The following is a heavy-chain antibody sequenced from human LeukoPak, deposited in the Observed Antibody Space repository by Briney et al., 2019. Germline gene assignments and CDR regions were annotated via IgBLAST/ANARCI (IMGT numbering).Heavy chain of an antibody. J-gene: IGHJ4*02. CDR3: ARDRQYYYDSSGYAD. D-gene: IGHD3-22*01. V-gene: IGHV4-34*01. CDR1: SGSFSGYY. Sequence: SQTLSLTCAVYSGSFSGYYWSWIRQPPGKGLEWIGEINHSGSTNYNPSLKSRVTISVDTSKNQFSLKLSSVTAADTAVYYCARDRQYYYDSSGYADWGQGTLVTVSS. CDR2: INHSGST.